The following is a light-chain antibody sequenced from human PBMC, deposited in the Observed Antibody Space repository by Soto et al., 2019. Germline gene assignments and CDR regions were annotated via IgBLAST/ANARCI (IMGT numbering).Light chain of an antibody. Sequence: QSVLTQPPSVSGAPGQRVTISCTGSSSNIGAGYDVHWYQQLPGTAPKLLIYGNSNRPSGVPDRFSGSKSGTSASLAITGLQDEDEAADYCQSYDSSLSGYVVFGGGTKLTVL. CDR2: GNS. CDR3: QSYDSSLSGYVV. V-gene: IGLV1-40*01. CDR1: SSNIGAGYD. J-gene: IGLJ2*01.